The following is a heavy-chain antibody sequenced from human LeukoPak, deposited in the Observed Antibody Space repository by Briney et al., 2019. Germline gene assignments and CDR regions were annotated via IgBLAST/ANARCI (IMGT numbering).Heavy chain of an antibody. CDR1: GGSIGSYY. J-gene: IGHJ5*02. Sequence: PSETLSLTCTVSGGSIGSYYWSWIRQSPGKGLEWIGYIYYSGGTNYNPSLKRRVTMSVDTSKNQFSLKLSSVTAADTAVYYCARVWFGELPEWFDPWGQGTLVTVSS. CDR3: ARVWFGELPEWFDP. D-gene: IGHD3-10*01. CDR2: IYYSGGT. V-gene: IGHV4-59*01.